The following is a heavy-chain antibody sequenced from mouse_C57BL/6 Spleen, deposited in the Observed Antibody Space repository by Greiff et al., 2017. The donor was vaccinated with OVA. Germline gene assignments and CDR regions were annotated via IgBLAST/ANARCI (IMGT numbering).Heavy chain of an antibody. D-gene: IGHD2-5*01. CDR3: ARGWHSKYYFDY. CDR2: IDPSDSYT. CDR1: GYTFTSYW. Sequence: QVQLKQPGAELVRPGTSVKLSCKASGYTFTSYWMHWVKQRPGQGLEWIGVIDPSDSYTNYNQKFKGKATLTVDTSSSTAYMQLSSLTSEDYAVYYCARGWHSKYYFDYWGQGTTLTVSS. V-gene: IGHV1-59*01. J-gene: IGHJ2*01.